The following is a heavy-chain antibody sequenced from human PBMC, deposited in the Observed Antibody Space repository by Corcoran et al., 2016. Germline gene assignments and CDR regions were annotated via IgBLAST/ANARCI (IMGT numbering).Heavy chain of an antibody. D-gene: IGHD3-16*01. CDR3: ARDQWVGEYYYVMDV. V-gene: IGHV3-7*03. CDR1: GFTFRNYW. CDR2: IKQDGSEK. Sequence: EVQLVESGGGLVQPGGSLRLSCAASGFTFRNYWMTWVRQAPGKGLEWVANIKQDGSEKYHVDSVKGRFTISSDNAKNSLYLQMNSLRAEDAAVYDCARDQWVGEYYYVMDVWGQGTTVTVSS. J-gene: IGHJ6*02.